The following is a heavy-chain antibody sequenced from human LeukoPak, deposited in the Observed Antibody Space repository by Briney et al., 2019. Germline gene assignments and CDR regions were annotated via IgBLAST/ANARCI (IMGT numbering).Heavy chain of an antibody. V-gene: IGHV3-74*01. D-gene: IGHD3-22*01. J-gene: IGHJ3*02. Sequence: PGGSLRLSCAASGFTFSSYWMHWVRQAPGKGLVWVSRINSDGSSTSYADSVKGRFTISRDNAKNTLYLQMNSLRAEDTAVYYCAREALYYDSSGYYLQRGAFDIWGQGTMVTVSS. CDR2: INSDGSST. CDR1: GFTFSSYW. CDR3: AREALYYDSSGYYLQRGAFDI.